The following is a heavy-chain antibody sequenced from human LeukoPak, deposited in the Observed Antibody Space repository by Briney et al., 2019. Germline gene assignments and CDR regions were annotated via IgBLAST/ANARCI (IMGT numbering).Heavy chain of an antibody. Sequence: GESLKISCTGSGYSFATYWFAWVSQMPGKGLEWMGIIYPADSNTRYSPSFKGQVTISVDKSNSTAYLQWSSLKASDTAMYFCARLYSILSPFDPWGQGTLVTVSS. CDR2: IYPADSNT. CDR3: ARLYSILSPFDP. V-gene: IGHV5-51*01. J-gene: IGHJ5*02. CDR1: GYSFATYW. D-gene: IGHD2-21*01.